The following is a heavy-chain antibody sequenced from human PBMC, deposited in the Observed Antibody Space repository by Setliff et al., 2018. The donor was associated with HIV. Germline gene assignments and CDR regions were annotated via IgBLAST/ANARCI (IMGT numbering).Heavy chain of an antibody. CDR2: IYYSGST. V-gene: IGHV4-38-2*02. J-gene: IGHJ4*02. Sequence: PSETLSLTCTVSGYSISSGYYWGWIRQPPGKGLEWIGYIYYSGSTNYNPSLKSRVTISVDTSKNQFSLKLSSVTAADTAVYYCARDQRLSYWGQGTLVTVSS. CDR3: ARDQRLSY. CDR1: GYSISSGYY.